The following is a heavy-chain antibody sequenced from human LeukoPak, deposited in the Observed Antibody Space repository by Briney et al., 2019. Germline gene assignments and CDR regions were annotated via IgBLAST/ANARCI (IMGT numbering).Heavy chain of an antibody. Sequence: PGGSLRLSCAASGFTFSSYSMNWVRQAPGKGLEWVSSISSSSSYIYYADSVKGRFTISRDNSKNTLYLQMNSLRAEDTAVYYCAKVNNYGSGSYLNCWGQGTLVTVSS. CDR3: AKVNNYGSGSYLNC. CDR1: GFTFSSYS. J-gene: IGHJ4*02. D-gene: IGHD3-10*01. CDR2: ISSSSSYI. V-gene: IGHV3-21*04.